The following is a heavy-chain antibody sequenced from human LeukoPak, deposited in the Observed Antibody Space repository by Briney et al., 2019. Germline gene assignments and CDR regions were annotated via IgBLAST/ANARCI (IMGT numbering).Heavy chain of an antibody. CDR1: GFTFSTYA. J-gene: IGHJ4*02. CDR3: AKYYYDSSGNCPFDY. V-gene: IGHV3-23*01. Sequence: GGSLRLSCAASGFTFSTYAMSWVRQAPGKGLEWVSTIGSGGDTYYADFVKGRFTISRDNSKNTLHLQMNSLRAEDTAVYYCAKYYYDSSGNCPFDYWGQGTLVTVSS. D-gene: IGHD3-22*01. CDR2: IGSGGDT.